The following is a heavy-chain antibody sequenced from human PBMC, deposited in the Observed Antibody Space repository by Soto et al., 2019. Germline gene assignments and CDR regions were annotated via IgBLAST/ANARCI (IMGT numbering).Heavy chain of an antibody. V-gene: IGHV5-51*01. J-gene: IGHJ5*02. D-gene: IGHD3-22*01. CDR3: ARLQFFFYYDSSGYAYNWFDP. CDR1: GYSFTSYW. Sequence: GESLKISCKGSGYSFTSYWIGWVRQMPGKGLEWMGIIYPGDSDTRYSPSFQGQVTISADKSISTAYLQWNSLKASDTAMYYCARLQFFFYYDSSGYAYNWFDPWGQGTLVTVSS. CDR2: IYPGDSDT.